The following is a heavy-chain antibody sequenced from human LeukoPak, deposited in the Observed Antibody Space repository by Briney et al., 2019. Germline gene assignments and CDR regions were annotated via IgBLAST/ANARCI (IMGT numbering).Heavy chain of an antibody. V-gene: IGHV3-11*04. CDR1: GFTFSNAW. CDR2: ISSSGSTI. D-gene: IGHD3-9*01. CDR3: ARVSRSDYDILTGYDESFDY. Sequence: GGSRRLSCAASGFTFSNAWMSWVRQAPGKGLEWVSYISSSGSTIYYADSVKGRFTISRDNAKNSLYLQMNSLRAEDTAVYYCARVSRSDYDILTGYDESFDYWGQGTLVTVSS. J-gene: IGHJ4*02.